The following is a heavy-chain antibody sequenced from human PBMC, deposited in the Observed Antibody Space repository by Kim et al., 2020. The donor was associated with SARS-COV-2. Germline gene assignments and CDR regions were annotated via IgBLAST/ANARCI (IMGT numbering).Heavy chain of an antibody. J-gene: IGHJ4*02. Sequence: GKGRYTTSRNNSKNTLYLQTNRLRAEDTAVYYCAKEPVVVVITGYYFDYWGQGTLVTVSS. CDR3: AKEPVVVVITGYYFDY. V-gene: IGHV3-23*01. D-gene: IGHD3-22*01.